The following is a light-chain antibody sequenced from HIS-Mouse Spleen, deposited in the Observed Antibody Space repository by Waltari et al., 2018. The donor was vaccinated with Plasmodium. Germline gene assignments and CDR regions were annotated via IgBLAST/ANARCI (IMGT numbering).Light chain of an antibody. CDR2: DVS. Sequence: QSALPQPASVSGSPGQSLTISCTGTSSDVGGYNYVPWYQQHPGKAPKLMIYDVSNRPSGVSNRFSGSKSGNTASLTISGLQAEDEADYYCSSYTSSSTLVFGGGTKLTVL. CDR1: SSDVGGYNY. CDR3: SSYTSSSTLV. V-gene: IGLV2-14*03. J-gene: IGLJ2*01.